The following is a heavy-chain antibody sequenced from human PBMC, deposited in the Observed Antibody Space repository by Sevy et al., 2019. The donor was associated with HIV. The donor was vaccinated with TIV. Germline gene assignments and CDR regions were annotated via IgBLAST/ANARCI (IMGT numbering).Heavy chain of an antibody. D-gene: IGHD5-18*01. CDR3: ARTGDTTMKYNWFDP. CDR2: INPNSGGT. J-gene: IGHJ5*02. CDR1: GYTFTGYY. Sequence: ASVKVSCKASGYTFTGYYLHWVRQAPGQGLEWMGRINPNSGGTNYAQKFQGRVTMTSDTSISTAYMELSRLRSDDTAVYYCARTGDTTMKYNWFDPWGQGTLVTVSS. V-gene: IGHV1-2*06.